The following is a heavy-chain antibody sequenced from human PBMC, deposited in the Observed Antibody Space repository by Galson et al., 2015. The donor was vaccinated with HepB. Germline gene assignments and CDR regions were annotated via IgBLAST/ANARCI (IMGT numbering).Heavy chain of an antibody. CDR3: ARGPVFGVLHYYYYYMDV. CDR1: GGSFSGYY. D-gene: IGHD3-16*01. J-gene: IGHJ6*03. Sequence: ETLSLTCAVYGGSFSGYYWSWIRQPPGKGLEWIGEINHSGSTNYNPSLKSRVTISVDTSKNQFSLKLSSVTAADTAVYYCARGPVFGVLHYYYYYMDVWGKGTTVTVSS. CDR2: INHSGST. V-gene: IGHV4-34*01.